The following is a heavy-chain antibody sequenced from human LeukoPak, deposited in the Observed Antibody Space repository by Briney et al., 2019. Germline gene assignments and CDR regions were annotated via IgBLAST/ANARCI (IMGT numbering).Heavy chain of an antibody. J-gene: IGHJ4*02. V-gene: IGHV4-34*01. CDR2: IYYSGST. CDR1: GGSFSGYY. D-gene: IGHD2-21*02. CDR3: ASNQEAYCGGDCYYFDY. Sequence: PSETLSLTCAVYGGSFSGYYWSWIRQPPGKGLEWIGYIYYSGSTNYNPSLKSRVTISVDTSKNQFSLKLSSVTAADTAVYYCASNQEAYCGGDCYYFDYWGQGTLVTVSP.